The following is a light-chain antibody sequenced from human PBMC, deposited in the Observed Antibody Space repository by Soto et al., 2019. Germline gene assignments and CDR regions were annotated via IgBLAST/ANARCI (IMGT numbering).Light chain of an antibody. Sequence: DIQMTQSPSTLSASVGDRVTITCRASQSISSWFAWYQQKPGKAPKLLIYKASSLESGVPSRFSGSGSGTEFTLTISRLQPDDFATYYCQQYNSYSWTFGQGTKVDI. CDR1: QSISSW. CDR3: QQYNSYSWT. CDR2: KAS. J-gene: IGKJ1*01. V-gene: IGKV1-5*03.